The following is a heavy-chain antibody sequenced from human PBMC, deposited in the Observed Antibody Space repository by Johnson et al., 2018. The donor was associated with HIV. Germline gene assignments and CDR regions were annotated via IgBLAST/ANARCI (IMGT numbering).Heavy chain of an antibody. V-gene: IGHV3-30*02. CDR1: GFSFSNYG. CDR2: IRYDGSNK. D-gene: IGHD4-23*01. Sequence: QVQLVESGGGVVQPGGSLGLSCAASGFSFSNYGMHWVRQAPGKGLQWVAFIRYDGSNKHYGDSVKGRFTISRNNSKNTVFLQMNSLRPEDTAVYYCAKDRSNYGGNEAGLDGFDIWGQGTMVTVSS. J-gene: IGHJ3*02. CDR3: AKDRSNYGGNEAGLDGFDI.